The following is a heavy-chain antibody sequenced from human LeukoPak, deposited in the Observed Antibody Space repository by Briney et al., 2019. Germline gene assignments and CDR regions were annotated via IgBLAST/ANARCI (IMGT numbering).Heavy chain of an antibody. CDR3: ARVRAVTTFRDAFDI. V-gene: IGHV3-48*02. D-gene: IGHD4-17*01. CDR2: ISSSSSTI. CDR1: GFTFSSYS. J-gene: IGHJ3*02. Sequence: GGSLRLSCAASGFTFSSYSMNWVRQAPGKGLEWVSYISSSSSTIYYADSVKGRSTISRDNAKNSLYLQMNSLTDEDTAVYYCARVRAVTTFRDAFDIWGQGTMVTVSS.